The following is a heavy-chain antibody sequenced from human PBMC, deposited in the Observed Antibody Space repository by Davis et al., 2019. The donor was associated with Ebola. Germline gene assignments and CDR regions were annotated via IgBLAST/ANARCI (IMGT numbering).Heavy chain of an antibody. J-gene: IGHJ4*02. CDR2: IIPIFGTA. CDR3: TSRRDGGNSNY. V-gene: IGHV1-69*13. Sequence: SVKVSCKASGYTFTSYGISWVRQAPGQGLEWMGGIIPIFGTANYAQKFQGRVTITADESTSTAYMELSSLRSEDTAVYYCTSRRDGGNSNYWGQGTLVTVSS. CDR1: GYTFTSYG. D-gene: IGHD4-23*01.